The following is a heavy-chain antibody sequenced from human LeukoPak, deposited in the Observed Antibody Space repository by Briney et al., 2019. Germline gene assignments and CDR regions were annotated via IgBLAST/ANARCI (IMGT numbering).Heavy chain of an antibody. CDR2: IYYSGST. J-gene: IGHJ5*02. V-gene: IGHV4-59*11. CDR1: GGSISSHY. Sequence: SETLSLTCTVSGGSISSHYWSWIRQPPGKGLERIGYIYYSGSTNYNPYLKSRVTISVNTSKNQFSLKLSSVTAADTAVYYCARDRDGSFTNWLDPWGQGTLVTVSS. CDR3: ARDRDGSFTNWLDP. D-gene: IGHD2-15*01.